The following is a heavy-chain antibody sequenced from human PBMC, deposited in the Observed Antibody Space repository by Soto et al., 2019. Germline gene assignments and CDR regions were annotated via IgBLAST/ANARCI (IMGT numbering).Heavy chain of an antibody. CDR2: IYYSGST. V-gene: IGHV4-31*03. D-gene: IGHD7-27*01. J-gene: IGHJ3*02. CDR1: GGSISSGGYY. Sequence: QVQLQESGPGLVKPSQTLSLTCTVSGGSISSGGYYWSWIRQHPGKGLEWIGYIYYSGSTYYNPSLRSRVTISVDTSKNQFSLKLSAVTAADTAVYYCARETGRKGSHACDIWGQGTMVTVSS. CDR3: ARETGRKGSHACDI.